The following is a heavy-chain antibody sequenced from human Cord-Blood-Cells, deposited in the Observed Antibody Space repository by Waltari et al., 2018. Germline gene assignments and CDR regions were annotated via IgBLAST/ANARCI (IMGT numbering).Heavy chain of an antibody. V-gene: IGHV1-3*01. Sequence: QVQLVQSGAEVKKPGASVKVSCKASGYTFTSYAMHWVRQAPGQRLEWMGWINAGNGNTKYSQKFQGRVTITRDTSASTAYMELSSLRSEDTAVYYCARVRAENYYGSGSYYFDYWGQGTLVTVSS. D-gene: IGHD3-10*01. CDR3: ARVRAENYYGSGSYYFDY. J-gene: IGHJ4*02. CDR1: GYTFTSYA. CDR2: INAGNGNT.